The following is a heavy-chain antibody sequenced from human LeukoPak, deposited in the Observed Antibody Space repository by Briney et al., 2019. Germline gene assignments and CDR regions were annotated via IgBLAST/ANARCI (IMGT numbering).Heavy chain of an antibody. D-gene: IGHD6-6*01. Sequence: PSETLSLTCAVSGYSISSGDYWGWIRQPPGKGLEWIGSIYHGGSTYYNPSLKSRVTISVDTSKNQFSLKLSSVTAADTAVYYCARNLTVPRHDAFDIWGQGTMVTVSS. CDR3: ARNLTVPRHDAFDI. CDR2: IYHGGST. V-gene: IGHV4-38-2*01. CDR1: GYSISSGDY. J-gene: IGHJ3*02.